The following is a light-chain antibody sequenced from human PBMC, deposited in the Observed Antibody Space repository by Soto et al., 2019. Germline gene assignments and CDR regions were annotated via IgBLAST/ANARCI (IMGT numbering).Light chain of an antibody. Sequence: DIQMTQSPSSLSASVGERVAITCRASQSISSYLNWYQQKPGKAPKLLISAASSLQSGVPSRISGSGSGIDFTLTISSLQPEDFATYYCQQSYNTPRTFGQGTKVDIK. CDR3: QQSYNTPRT. V-gene: IGKV1-39*01. J-gene: IGKJ1*01. CDR2: AAS. CDR1: QSISSY.